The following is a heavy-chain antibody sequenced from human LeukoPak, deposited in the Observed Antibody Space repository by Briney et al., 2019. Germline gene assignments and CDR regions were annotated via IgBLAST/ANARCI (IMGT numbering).Heavy chain of an antibody. Sequence: GGSLRLCCAASGFTFSDYYMSWIRQAPGKGLEWVSYISSSGSTIYYADSVKGRFTISRDNAKNSLYLQMNSLRAEDTAVYYCARERERSDWFDPWGQGTLVTVSS. CDR3: ARERERSDWFDP. CDR2: ISSSGSTI. V-gene: IGHV3-11*01. J-gene: IGHJ5*02. D-gene: IGHD5-24*01. CDR1: GFTFSDYY.